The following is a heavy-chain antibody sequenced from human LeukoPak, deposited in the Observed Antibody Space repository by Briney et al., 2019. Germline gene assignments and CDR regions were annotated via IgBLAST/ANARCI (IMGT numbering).Heavy chain of an antibody. CDR1: AGTFSIYA. V-gene: IGHV1-69*04. Sequence: ASVKVSFTSSAGTFSIYAISWVRQAPGQGLEWMGRIIPILGIANYAQKFQGRVTITADKSTSTAYMELSSLRSEDTAVYYCASTSGGSDDYWGQGTLVTVSS. D-gene: IGHD2-15*01. J-gene: IGHJ4*02. CDR3: ASTSGGSDDY. CDR2: IIPILGIA.